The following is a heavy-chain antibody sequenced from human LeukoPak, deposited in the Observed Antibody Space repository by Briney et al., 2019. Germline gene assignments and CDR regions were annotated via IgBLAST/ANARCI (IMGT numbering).Heavy chain of an antibody. CDR2: IKPDGSAI. CDR1: GFTFSNLW. Sequence: GGSLRLSCAASGFTFSNLWMSWVRQAPGKGLEWVANIKPDGSAIYYVDSVKGRFTISRDNVKNSLYLQMNSLKAEDTAVYYCTRDRFYYFDHWGRGTLVTVSP. J-gene: IGHJ4*02. V-gene: IGHV3-7*05. CDR3: TRDRFYYFDH.